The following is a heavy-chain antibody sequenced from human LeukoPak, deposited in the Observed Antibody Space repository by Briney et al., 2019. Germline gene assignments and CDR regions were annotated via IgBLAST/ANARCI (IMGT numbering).Heavy chain of an antibody. J-gene: IGHJ6*03. D-gene: IGHD1-20*01. CDR1: GGSISSSSYY. CDR2: IYYSGST. V-gene: IGHV4-39*01. CDR3: ARYDNWNYYMDV. Sequence: SETLSLTGTVSGGSISSSSYYWGWICQPPGKGLEWIGSIYYSGSTYYNPSLKSRVTISVDTSKNQFSLKLSSVTAADTAVYYCARYDNWNYYMDVWGKGTTVTVSS.